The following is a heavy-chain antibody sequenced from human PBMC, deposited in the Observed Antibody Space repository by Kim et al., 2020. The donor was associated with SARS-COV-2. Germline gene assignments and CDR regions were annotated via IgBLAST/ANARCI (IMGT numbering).Heavy chain of an antibody. J-gene: IGHJ4*02. D-gene: IGHD3-22*01. V-gene: IGHV1-69*13. Sequence: SVKVSCKASGGTFSSYAISWVRQAPGQGLEWMGGIIPIFGTANYAQKFQGRVTITADESTSTAYMELSSLRSEDTAVYYCARDDPHYYGSSGHQPNDYWGQGTLVTVSS. CDR3: ARDDPHYYGSSGHQPNDY. CDR2: IIPIFGTA. CDR1: GGTFSSYA.